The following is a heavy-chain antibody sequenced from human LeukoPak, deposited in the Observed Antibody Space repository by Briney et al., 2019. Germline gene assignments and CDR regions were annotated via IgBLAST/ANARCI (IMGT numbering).Heavy chain of an antibody. CDR1: GGSISSGGYY. J-gene: IGHJ4*02. CDR2: IYYSGST. D-gene: IGHD4-17*01. V-gene: IGHV4-31*03. Sequence: PSETLSLTCTVSGGSISSGGYYWSWIRQHPGKGLEWTGYIYYSGSTYYNPSLKSRVTISVDTSKNQFSLKLSSVTAADTAVYYCARGGLYGDYEGPHFDYWGQGTLVTVSS. CDR3: ARGGLYGDYEGPHFDY.